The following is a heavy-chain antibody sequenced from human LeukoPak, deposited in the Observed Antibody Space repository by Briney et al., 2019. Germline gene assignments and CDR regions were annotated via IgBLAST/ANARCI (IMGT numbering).Heavy chain of an antibody. CDR1: GFTFTTYT. CDR3: AKDPRYDILTGYDLNYFDY. V-gene: IGHV3-23*01. CDR2: ISGSGGST. J-gene: IGHJ4*02. Sequence: PGGSLRLSCAASGFTFTTYTISWVRQAPGKGLEWVSAISGSGGSTYYADSVKGRFTISRDNSKNTLYLQMNSLRAEDTAAYYCAKDPRYDILTGYDLNYFDYWGQGTLVTVSS. D-gene: IGHD3-9*01.